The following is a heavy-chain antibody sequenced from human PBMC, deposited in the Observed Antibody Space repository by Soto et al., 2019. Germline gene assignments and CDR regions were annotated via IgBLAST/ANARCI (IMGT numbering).Heavy chain of an antibody. CDR1: GVTLSSYG. D-gene: IGHD3-3*01. Sequence: GGSLRLSCAGSGVTLSSYGMSWVRQAPEEGLEWVSATSGSGGSTYYADSVKGRFTISRDNSKNTLYLQMNSLRAEEPAVYYCAKSFWSGCYTRHYSYYGMDVWGQGTTVIVS. CDR3: AKSFWSGCYTRHYSYYGMDV. V-gene: IGHV3-23*01. J-gene: IGHJ6*02. CDR2: TSGSGGST.